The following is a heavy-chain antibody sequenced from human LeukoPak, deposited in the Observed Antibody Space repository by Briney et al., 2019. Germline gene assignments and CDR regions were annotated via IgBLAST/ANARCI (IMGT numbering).Heavy chain of an antibody. V-gene: IGHV3-33*06. Sequence: PGGSLRLSCAASGFTFSNHGMHWVRQAPGKGLEWVALMWYDETNKSYADSEKGRFTISRDNSKNTLYLQMNSLRAEDTAVYYCAKDFVTMVRGVSSYFDYWGQGTLVTVSS. D-gene: IGHD3-10*01. J-gene: IGHJ4*02. CDR2: MWYDETNK. CDR1: GFTFSNHG. CDR3: AKDFVTMVRGVSSYFDY.